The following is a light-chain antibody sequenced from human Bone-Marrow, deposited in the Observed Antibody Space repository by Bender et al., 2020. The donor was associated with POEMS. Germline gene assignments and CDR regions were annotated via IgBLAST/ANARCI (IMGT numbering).Light chain of an antibody. CDR1: KLGEEY. CDR3: SSYAGGNTWV. J-gene: IGLJ3*02. Sequence: SYELTQPPSVSVSPGQTATITCSGEKLGEEYACWYQQKPGQSPVVVIYQDTKRPSGIPERFSGSKSDNTSSLTVSGLQAEDEADYYCSSYAGGNTWVFGGGTKLTVL. V-gene: IGLV3-1*01. CDR2: QDT.